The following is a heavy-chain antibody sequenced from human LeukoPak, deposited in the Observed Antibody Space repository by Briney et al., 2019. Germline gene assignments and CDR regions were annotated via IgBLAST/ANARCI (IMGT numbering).Heavy chain of an antibody. CDR1: ENIFTNDY. CDR2: MNPSDGST. V-gene: IGHV1-2*02. Sequence: ASVKVSCKASENIFTNDYMHWLRQAPGQGLEWMGIMNPSDGSTNYAQKFQGRVTMTRDTSISTAYMELSRLRSDDTAVYYCAREFFGDYYYMDVWGKGTTVTVSS. CDR3: AREFFGDYYYMDV. J-gene: IGHJ6*03. D-gene: IGHD3-16*01.